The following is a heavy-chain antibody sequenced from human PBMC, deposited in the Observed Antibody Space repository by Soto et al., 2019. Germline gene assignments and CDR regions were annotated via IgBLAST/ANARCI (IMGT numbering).Heavy chain of an antibody. CDR2: CGTYNGNT. J-gene: IGHJ4*02. Sequence: ASVKVSCKASGYTFTSYYMHWVRQAPGQGLEWMGRCGTYNGNTNYPQSLQGRVRLTTDTCTATAYMELSSLRSEDTAVYYCATDGLTFGGVIVRLGWGNFDYWGQGTLVTVSS. CDR3: ATDGLTFGGVIVRLGWGNFDY. D-gene: IGHD3-16*02. CDR1: GYTFTSYY. V-gene: IGHV1-18*04.